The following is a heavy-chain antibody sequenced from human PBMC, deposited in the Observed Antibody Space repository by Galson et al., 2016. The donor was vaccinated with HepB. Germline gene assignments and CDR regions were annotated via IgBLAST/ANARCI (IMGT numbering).Heavy chain of an antibody. Sequence: SVKVSCKASGYTFTSYGISWVRQAPGQGLEWMGWISAYNGNTDYAQKLQGRVTMTTDTSTSTAYMELRSLRSDDTAVYYCARLNDILTGERYYGMDVWGQGILVTVSS. CDR3: ARLNDILTGERYYGMDV. V-gene: IGHV1-18*01. CDR2: ISAYNGNT. CDR1: GYTFTSYG. J-gene: IGHJ6*02. D-gene: IGHD3-9*01.